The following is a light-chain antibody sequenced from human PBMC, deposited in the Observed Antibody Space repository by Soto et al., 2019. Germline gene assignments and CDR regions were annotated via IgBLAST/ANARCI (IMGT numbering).Light chain of an antibody. CDR1: SSDVGSYNL. Sequence: QSALTQPGSVSGSPGQPITISSTGTSSDVGSYNLVSWYQQHPGKAPKLMIYEGSKRPSGVSNRFSGSKSGNTASLTISGLQAEYEADYYCCSYAGSSTSVFGGGTKLTVL. CDR2: EGS. V-gene: IGLV2-23*01. J-gene: IGLJ2*01. CDR3: CSYAGSSTSV.